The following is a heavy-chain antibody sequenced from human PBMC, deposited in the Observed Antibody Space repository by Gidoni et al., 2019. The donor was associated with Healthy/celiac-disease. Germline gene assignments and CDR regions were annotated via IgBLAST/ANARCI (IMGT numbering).Heavy chain of an antibody. CDR2: ISSSSSYI. Sequence: VQLVESGGGLVKPGGSLRLSCAASGFPSSTSALNWVRLAPGKGLEWVSSISSSSSYIYYADSVKGRFTISRDNAKNSLYLQMNSLRAEDTAVYYWAMEPQYYYDSSGPPNAFDIWGQGTMVTVSS. D-gene: IGHD3-22*01. J-gene: IGHJ3*02. CDR1: GFPSSTSA. CDR3: AMEPQYYYDSSGPPNAFDI. V-gene: IGHV3-21*01.